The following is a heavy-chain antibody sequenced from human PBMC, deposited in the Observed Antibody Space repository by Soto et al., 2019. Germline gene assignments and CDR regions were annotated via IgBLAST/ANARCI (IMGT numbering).Heavy chain of an antibody. CDR3: ARDPDYYGSGSYFDL. D-gene: IGHD3-10*01. V-gene: IGHV1-18*01. J-gene: IGHJ2*01. CDR1: GYTFTNYG. CDR2: ISANNGKT. Sequence: QVQLVQSGAEVKKPGASVKVSCKASGYTFTNYGISWARQAPGQGLEWMGWISANNGKTNYAQNVQGRVTMTTDTSTTTAYMELRSLRSDDTAIYYCARDPDYYGSGSYFDLWGRGTQVTVSS.